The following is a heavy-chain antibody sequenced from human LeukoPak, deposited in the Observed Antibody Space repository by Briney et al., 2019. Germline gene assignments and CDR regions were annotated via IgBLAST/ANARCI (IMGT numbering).Heavy chain of an antibody. D-gene: IGHD6-13*01. CDR1: GGSISNYY. CDR3: ARHLGSSSWYLFDY. CDR2: IYFSGNT. Sequence: SETLSLPCTVSGGSISNYYWTWIRQPPGKGLEWIGYIYFSGNTNYNPSLKSRLTMSVDTSKNQFSLRLSSVTAADTAVYYCARHLGSSSWYLFDYWGQGKLVTVSS. V-gene: IGHV4-59*08. J-gene: IGHJ4*02.